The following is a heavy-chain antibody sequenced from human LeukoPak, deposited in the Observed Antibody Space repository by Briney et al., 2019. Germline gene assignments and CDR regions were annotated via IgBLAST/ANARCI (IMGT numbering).Heavy chain of an antibody. J-gene: IGHJ5*02. CDR2: VGASAGGT. Sequence: GGSLRLSCAASGFSFSTYGMSWVRQAPGKGLEWVSGVGASAGGTYYADSVKSRFTISRDKSKNTLSLQMNSLGAEDTAVYYCVKDAFYASGTYYDSWGQGTLVTVSS. V-gene: IGHV3-23*01. CDR1: GFSFSTYG. D-gene: IGHD3-10*01. CDR3: VKDAFYASGTYYDS.